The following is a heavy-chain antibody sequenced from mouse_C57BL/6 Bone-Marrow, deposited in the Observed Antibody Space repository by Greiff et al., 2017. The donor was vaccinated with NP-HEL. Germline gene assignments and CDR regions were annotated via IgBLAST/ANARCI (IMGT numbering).Heavy chain of an antibody. D-gene: IGHD1-1*01. Sequence: VKLQESGPGLVAPSQSLSITCTVSGFSLTSYAISWVRQPPGKGLEWLGVIWTGGGTNYNSALKSRLSISKDNSKSQVFLKMNSLQTDDTARYYCARLIYYYGSSYAMDYWGQGTSVTVSS. CDR3: ARLIYYYGSSYAMDY. J-gene: IGHJ4*01. CDR2: IWTGGGT. CDR1: GFSLTSYA. V-gene: IGHV2-9-1*01.